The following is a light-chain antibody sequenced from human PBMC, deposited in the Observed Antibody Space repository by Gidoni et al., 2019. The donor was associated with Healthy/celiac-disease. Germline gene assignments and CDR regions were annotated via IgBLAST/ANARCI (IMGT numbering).Light chain of an antibody. Sequence: DIVMTQSPDSLAVPLGERATINCKSSQSVLYSSNNKNYLAWYQQKPGQPPKLLIYWASTRESGVPDRFSGSGSGTDFTLTISSLQAEDVAVYYCQQYYSTPQTFAQGTKVEIK. CDR3: QQYYSTPQT. CDR2: WAS. J-gene: IGKJ1*01. V-gene: IGKV4-1*01. CDR1: QSVLYSSNNKNY.